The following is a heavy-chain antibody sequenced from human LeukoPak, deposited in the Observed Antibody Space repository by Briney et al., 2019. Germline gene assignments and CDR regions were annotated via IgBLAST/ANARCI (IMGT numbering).Heavy chain of an antibody. D-gene: IGHD4-17*01. CDR2: IYYSGST. V-gene: IGHV4-30-4*01. CDR3: ARPMGDYRQNAFDI. CDR1: GGSISSGDYY. J-gene: IGHJ3*02. Sequence: PSQTLSLTCTVSGGSISSGDYYWSWIRQPPGKGLEWIGYIYYSGSTYYNPSLKSRVTISVDTSKNQFSLKLSSVTAADTAVYYCARPMGDYRQNAFDIWGQGTMVTVSS.